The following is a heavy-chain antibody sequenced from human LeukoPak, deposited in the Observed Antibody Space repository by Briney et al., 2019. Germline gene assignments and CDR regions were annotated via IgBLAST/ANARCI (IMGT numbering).Heavy chain of an antibody. CDR3: ARGGSYLSAFDI. CDR2: IYSGGST. CDR1: GFTFSSYS. Sequence: PGMSLRLSCAASGFTFSSYSMNWVRQAPGKGLEWVSIIYSGGSTFYADSVKGRFTISRDNSKNTLYLQMNSLRAEDTAVYYCARGGSYLSAFDIWGQGTMVTVSS. D-gene: IGHD1-26*01. V-gene: IGHV3-53*01. J-gene: IGHJ3*02.